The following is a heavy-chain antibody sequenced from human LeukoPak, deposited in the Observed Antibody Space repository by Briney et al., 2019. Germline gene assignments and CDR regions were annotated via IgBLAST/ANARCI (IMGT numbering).Heavy chain of an antibody. Sequence: GRSLRLSCAASGFTFSSYGMHWVRQAPGKGLEWVPVISYDGSNKYYADSVKGRFTISRDNSKNTLYLQMNSLRAEDTAVYYCAKETDCRGGSCSFYYYYYGMDVWGKGTTVTVSS. J-gene: IGHJ6*04. CDR2: ISYDGSNK. CDR1: GFTFSSYG. CDR3: AKETDCRGGSCSFYYYYYGMDV. V-gene: IGHV3-30*18. D-gene: IGHD2-15*01.